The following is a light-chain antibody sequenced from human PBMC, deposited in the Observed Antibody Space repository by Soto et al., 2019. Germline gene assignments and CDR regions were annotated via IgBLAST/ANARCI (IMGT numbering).Light chain of an antibody. Sequence: QAVLTQPPSASGSPGQSVTISCTGTKNDIGLYDFVSWYQHHPGKAPRLIIYEVVQRPSGVPDRFSGSKSGNTASLTVSGLQAADEADYFCKSYAGSNTYVFGIGTK. CDR3: KSYAGSNTYV. CDR2: EVV. J-gene: IGLJ1*01. CDR1: KNDIGLYDF. V-gene: IGLV2-8*01.